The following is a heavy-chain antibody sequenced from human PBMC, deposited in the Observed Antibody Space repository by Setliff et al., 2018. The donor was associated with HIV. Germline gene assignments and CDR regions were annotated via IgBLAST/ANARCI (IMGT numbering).Heavy chain of an antibody. CDR2: VLYNGGT. J-gene: IGHJ3*02. Sequence: PSETLSLTCTIYGGSFSGNHWSWIRQSPGNGLEWIGEVLYNGGTRYNPSLENRVSMSVDTSKNQFSLKLLSVTAADTAVYYCRVWILRDTSDIWGQGTVGTVSS. CDR3: RVWILRDTSDI. V-gene: IGHV4-34*12. CDR1: GGSFSGNH. D-gene: IGHD1-1*01.